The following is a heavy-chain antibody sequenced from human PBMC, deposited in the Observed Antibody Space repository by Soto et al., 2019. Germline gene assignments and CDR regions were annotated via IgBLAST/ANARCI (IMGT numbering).Heavy chain of an antibody. CDR3: AHGAGRYRSGWPSWFDP. D-gene: IGHD6-19*01. Sequence: QITLKESGPTLVKPSQTLTLTCTFSGFSLNTSGVGVGWIRQPPGKTLEWLALIYWDAYKRYSPSLKSRLTITKDTSTNQVVLTMTNMDPVDTATYYCAHGAGRYRSGWPSWFDPWGQGTLVTVSS. CDR2: IYWDAYK. V-gene: IGHV2-5*02. CDR1: GFSLNTSGVG. J-gene: IGHJ5*02.